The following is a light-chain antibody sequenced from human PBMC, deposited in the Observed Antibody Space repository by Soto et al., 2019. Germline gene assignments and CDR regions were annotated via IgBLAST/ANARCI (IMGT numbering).Light chain of an antibody. CDR3: QQADTFPIT. V-gene: IGKV1D-12*01. J-gene: IGKJ5*01. Sequence: IQMTQSPSSVSASVGDRVTITCQASQGISRSLAWYQQKPGKAPKLLIYSASSLQSGVPSRFSGSGFGTDFTLTISSLQPEDFATYYCQQADTFPITFGQGTRLEI. CDR2: SAS. CDR1: QGISRS.